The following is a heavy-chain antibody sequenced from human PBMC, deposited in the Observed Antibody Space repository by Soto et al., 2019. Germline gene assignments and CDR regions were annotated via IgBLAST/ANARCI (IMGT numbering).Heavy chain of an antibody. Sequence: SQTLSLTCAISGYSVSSNSAAWNWIRQSPSRGREWLGRTYYRSKWYNDYAVSVKSRITINPDTSNNQFSLQLNSVTPEDTAVYYCARDRYCSSTSCQIYYYYGLEVWGQGTTVTVSS. CDR3: ARDRYCSSTSCQIYYYYGLEV. J-gene: IGHJ6*02. V-gene: IGHV6-1*01. D-gene: IGHD2-2*01. CDR1: GYSVSSNSAA. CDR2: TYYRSKWYN.